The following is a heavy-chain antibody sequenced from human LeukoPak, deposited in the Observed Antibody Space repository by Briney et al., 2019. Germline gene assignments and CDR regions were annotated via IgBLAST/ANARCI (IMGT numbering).Heavy chain of an antibody. CDR2: IYPGDSDT. CDR3: ARRGEKLWSLYPIFFDY. V-gene: IGHV5-51*01. Sequence: GESPKISCKGSGHSFTSYWIGWVRQMPGKGLEWMGIIYPGDSDTRYSPSFQGQVTISADKSISTAYLQWSSLKASDTAMYYCARRGEKLWSLYPIFFDYWGQGTLVTVSS. J-gene: IGHJ4*02. CDR1: GHSFTSYW. D-gene: IGHD5-18*01.